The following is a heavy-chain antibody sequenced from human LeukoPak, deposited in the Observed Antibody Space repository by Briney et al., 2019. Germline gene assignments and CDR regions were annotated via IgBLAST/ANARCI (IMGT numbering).Heavy chain of an antibody. CDR1: GGTFSRYA. CDR2: IIPIFGTA. J-gene: IGHJ4*02. CDR3: AREWELHLFDY. Sequence: GASVKVSCKASGGTFSRYAISWVRQAPGQGLEWMGRIIPIFGTANYAQKFQGRVTITTDESTSTAYMELSSLRSEDTAVYYCAREWELHLFDYWGQGTLVTVSS. D-gene: IGHD1-26*01. V-gene: IGHV1-69*05.